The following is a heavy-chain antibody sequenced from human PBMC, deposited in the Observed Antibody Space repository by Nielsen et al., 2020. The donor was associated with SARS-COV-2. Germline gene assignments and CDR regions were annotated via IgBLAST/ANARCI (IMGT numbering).Heavy chain of an antibody. Sequence: GGSLRLSCAASGFTFSRYSMNWVRQAPGKGLEWVSSISSSSSYIYYADSVKGRLTISRDNAKNSLYLQMNSLRAEDTAVYYCARTPTPYSGSYLTGYWGQGTLVTVSS. D-gene: IGHD1-26*01. CDR2: ISSSSSYI. J-gene: IGHJ4*02. V-gene: IGHV3-21*01. CDR1: GFTFSRYS. CDR3: ARTPTPYSGSYLTGY.